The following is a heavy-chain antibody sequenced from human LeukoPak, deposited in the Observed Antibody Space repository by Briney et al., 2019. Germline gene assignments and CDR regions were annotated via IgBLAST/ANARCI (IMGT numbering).Heavy chain of an antibody. CDR1: GGSISIYY. CDR3: ARHVRRINWFDP. Sequence: SETLSLTCTVSGGSISIYYWSWIRQPPGKGLEWIGYIYYSGSTNYNPSLKSRVTISVDTSKNQFSLKLSSVTAADTAVYYCARHVRRINWFDPWGQGTLVTVSS. V-gene: IGHV4-59*08. D-gene: IGHD2-8*01. J-gene: IGHJ5*02. CDR2: IYYSGST.